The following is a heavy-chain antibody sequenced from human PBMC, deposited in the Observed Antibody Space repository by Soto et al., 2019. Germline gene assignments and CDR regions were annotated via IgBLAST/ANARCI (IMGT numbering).Heavy chain of an antibody. Sequence: QVQLVESGGGVVQPGTSLRLSCVASGFTFSSYGMHWVRQAPGKGLEWLAIISYDGSNKYYADSVKGRFTISRDNSKNTLYLQMNSLRAEDTAVYYCAQEGTTWVDYWGQGTLVTVSS. CDR3: AQEGTTWVDY. V-gene: IGHV3-30*18. D-gene: IGHD4-17*01. J-gene: IGHJ4*02. CDR1: GFTFSSYG. CDR2: ISYDGSNK.